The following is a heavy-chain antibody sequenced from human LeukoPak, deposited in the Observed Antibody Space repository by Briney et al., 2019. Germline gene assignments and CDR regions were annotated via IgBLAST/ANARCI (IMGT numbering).Heavy chain of an antibody. CDR1: GFTFSSYA. J-gene: IGHJ4*02. CDR2: IGGSGGST. V-gene: IGHV3-23*01. Sequence: GGSLRLSCAASGFTFSSYAMSWVRQAPGKGLEWVSAIGGSGGSTYYADSVKGRFTISRDNSKNTLYLQMNSLRAEDTAVYYCAKARKGARNWGSYYFDYWGQGTLVTVSS. CDR3: AKARKGARNWGSYYFDY. D-gene: IGHD7-27*01.